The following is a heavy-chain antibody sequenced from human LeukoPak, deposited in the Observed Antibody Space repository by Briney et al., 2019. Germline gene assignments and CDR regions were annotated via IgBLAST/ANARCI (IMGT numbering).Heavy chain of an antibody. D-gene: IGHD3-10*01. CDR3: AKTAAGWLGELLSTRGPDY. V-gene: IGHV3-30*18. J-gene: IGHJ4*02. CDR1: GFTFSSYG. Sequence: GGSLRLSCAASGFTFSSYGMHWVRQAPGKGLEWVAVISYDGSNKYYADSVKGRFTISRDNSKNTLYLQMNSLRAEDTAVYYCAKTAAGWLGELLSTRGPDYWGQGTLVTVSS. CDR2: ISYDGSNK.